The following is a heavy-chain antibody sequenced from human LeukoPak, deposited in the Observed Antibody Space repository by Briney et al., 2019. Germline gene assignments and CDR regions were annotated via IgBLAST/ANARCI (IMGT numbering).Heavy chain of an antibody. V-gene: IGHV3-23*01. J-gene: IGHJ1*01. Sequence: AXXWXRQXPGXXXEGVSAISGSGGXTXYADSVKXRFTISRDXXRNRXYLQMKSLRDEDTAVYYCXXXXXXXXXXDWGXXXXXTVSS. CDR1: A. CDR2: ISGSGGXT. CDR3: XXXXXXXXXXD.